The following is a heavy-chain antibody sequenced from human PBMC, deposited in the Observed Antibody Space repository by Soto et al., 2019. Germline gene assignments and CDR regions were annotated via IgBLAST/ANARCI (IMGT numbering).Heavy chain of an antibody. V-gene: IGHV4-30-4*01. CDR1: GASVSSGDYY. CDR3: VGTGTTDDY. CDR2: IYNSGGS. Sequence: TLSLTCTVSGASVSSGDYYWSCIRQPPGKGLEWIGYIYNSGGSYYNPSLKGRLTISIDTSKNQFSLKLNSVTAADTAIYYCVGTGTTDDYWGRGTLVTVSS. D-gene: IGHD4-17*01. J-gene: IGHJ4*02.